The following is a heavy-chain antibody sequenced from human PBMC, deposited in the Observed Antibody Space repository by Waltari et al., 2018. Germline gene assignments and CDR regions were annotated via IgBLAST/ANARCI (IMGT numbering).Heavy chain of an antibody. CDR3: AIGPPDYGGKMTLDD. J-gene: IGHJ4*02. CDR1: GGILHTYA. D-gene: IGHD4-17*01. Sequence: VRLVQSGAEVRQPGSSVIVSCQASGGILHTYAITWVRQVPGNGLEWLGGFIPLLRTSNYAQRFRGRDTLTADGSSTTAYMELTSLTSDDTAMYYCAIGPPDYGGKMTLDDWGQGMLVTVSS. V-gene: IGHV1-69*12. CDR2: FIPLLRTS.